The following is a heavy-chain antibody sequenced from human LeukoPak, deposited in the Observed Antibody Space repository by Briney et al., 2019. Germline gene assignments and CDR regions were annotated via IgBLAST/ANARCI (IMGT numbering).Heavy chain of an antibody. CDR1: GFTFSNYA. CDR3: AKDLSSGWFWYFDL. Sequence: GGSLSLSCAASGFTFSNYAMTWVRPAPGKGLEWVSGISGSGGRTYYADSVEGRFTICSYNSKNTLYLYMNSLRAEDTAVYYCAKDLSSGWFWYFDLWGRGTLVTVSS. CDR2: ISGSGGRT. D-gene: IGHD6-19*01. V-gene: IGHV3-23*01. J-gene: IGHJ2*01.